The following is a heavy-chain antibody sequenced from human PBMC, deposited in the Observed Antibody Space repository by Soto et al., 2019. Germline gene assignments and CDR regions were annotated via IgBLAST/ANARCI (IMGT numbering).Heavy chain of an antibody. Sequence: EASVKVSCKTSGYTFTSYGITWVRQAPGQGLEWMGWISAYNGKTGYAQKLQGRVTMTAETSTSTAYMELRSLRSDDTAVYFCARASFRGGYDYWGQGTLVTVSS. J-gene: IGHJ4*02. CDR3: ARASFRGGYDY. V-gene: IGHV1-18*01. D-gene: IGHD3-22*01. CDR2: ISAYNGKT. CDR1: GYTFTSYG.